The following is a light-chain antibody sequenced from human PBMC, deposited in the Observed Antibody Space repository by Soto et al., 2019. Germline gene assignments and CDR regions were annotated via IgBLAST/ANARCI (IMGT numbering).Light chain of an antibody. CDR3: QQYRSWPRT. CDR2: GAS. CDR1: QSVGSN. Sequence: EIVMTQSPATLSVSPGERVTLSCRARQSVGSNLAWYQQTPGQAPRLLIYGASTRATDMPGTFSGRGSGTEFTLTITSLRPEDFGVYYCQQYRSWPRTFGQGTKVDIK. V-gene: IGKV3-15*01. J-gene: IGKJ1*01.